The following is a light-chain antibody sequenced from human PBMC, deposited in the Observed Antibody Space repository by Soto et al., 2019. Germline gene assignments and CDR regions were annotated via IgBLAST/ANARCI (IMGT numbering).Light chain of an antibody. CDR1: SSNIGAGYD. Sequence: SVLPQPPSVSVAPGQRVTISCTGSSSNIGAGYDVHWYQQLPGTAPKLLIYGNSNRPSGVPDRFSGSKSGTSASLAITGLQAEDEADYYCQSYDSSLSAFYVFGTGTKVTVL. CDR2: GNS. J-gene: IGLJ1*01. V-gene: IGLV1-40*01. CDR3: QSYDSSLSAFYV.